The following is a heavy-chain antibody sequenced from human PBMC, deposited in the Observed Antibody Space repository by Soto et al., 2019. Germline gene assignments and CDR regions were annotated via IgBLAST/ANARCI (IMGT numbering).Heavy chain of an antibody. V-gene: IGHV5-10-1*01. D-gene: IGHD2-15*01. CDR2: IGPSDSYT. CDR1: GYSFTSYW. Sequence: ESLKISWKGSGYSFTSYWISWVRQMPGKGLEWVGRIGPSDSYTNYSPSFQGHVTISADKSISTAYLQWSSLKASDTAMYYCARHEIYLVGGLDWGQGTLVTVSS. J-gene: IGHJ4*02. CDR3: ARHEIYLVGGLD.